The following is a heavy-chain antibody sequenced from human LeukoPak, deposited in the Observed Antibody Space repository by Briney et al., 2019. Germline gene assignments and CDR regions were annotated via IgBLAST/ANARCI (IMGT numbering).Heavy chain of an antibody. J-gene: IGHJ4*02. Sequence: PSGTLSLTCTVSGGSISSGGYYWSWIRQHPGKGLEWIGYIYYSGSTYYNPSLKSRVTISVDTSKNQFSLKLSSVTAADTAVYYCATGGDYYDSSGYYYLDYWGQGTLVTVSS. CDR3: ATGGDYYDSSGYYYLDY. D-gene: IGHD3-22*01. V-gene: IGHV4-31*03. CDR1: GGSISSGGYY. CDR2: IYYSGST.